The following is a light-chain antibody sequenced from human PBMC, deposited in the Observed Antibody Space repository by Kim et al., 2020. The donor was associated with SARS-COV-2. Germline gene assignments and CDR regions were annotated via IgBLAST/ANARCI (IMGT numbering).Light chain of an antibody. J-gene: IGLJ2*01. V-gene: IGLV3-19*01. CDR3: NSRDSSGNHVV. Sequence: SSELTQDPAVSVALGQTVRITCRGDSLRSYYASWYQQKPGQAPVLVMYGKNIRPSGIPDRFSGSSSGNTASLTITGAQAENEADYYCNSRDSSGNHVVFGGGTQLTVL. CDR1: SLRSYY. CDR2: GKN.